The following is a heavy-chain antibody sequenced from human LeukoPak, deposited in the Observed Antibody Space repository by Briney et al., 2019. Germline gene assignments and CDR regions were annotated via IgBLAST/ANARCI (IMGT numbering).Heavy chain of an antibody. CDR1: GLTFSKAW. CDR2: YKSKTDGGTR. D-gene: IGHD6-13*01. CDR3: ATERYTSSWFFDY. V-gene: IGHV3-15*01. J-gene: IGHJ4*02. Sequence: GGSLRLSCAASGLTFSKAWMSWVRQAPGKGLKWVGRYKSKTDGGTRDYAAPVEGIFSISRDDSKNTLYLQMNNLRTEDTAVYYCATERYTSSWFFDYWGQGTLVTVSS.